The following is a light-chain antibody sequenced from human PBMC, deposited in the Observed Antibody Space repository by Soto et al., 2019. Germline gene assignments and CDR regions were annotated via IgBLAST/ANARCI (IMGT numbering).Light chain of an antibody. J-gene: IGLJ1*01. CDR3: CAHVGSSTYV. Sequence: QSVLTQPRSVSGSPGQSVTISCSGTSIDVDDYVSWYQQHPGKAPKVIIYDVTERPSGVPDRFSGSKPGNAASLTVSGLQAEDEADCYCCAHVGSSTYVFGSGTKVTVL. CDR2: DVT. V-gene: IGLV2-11*01. CDR1: SIDVDDY.